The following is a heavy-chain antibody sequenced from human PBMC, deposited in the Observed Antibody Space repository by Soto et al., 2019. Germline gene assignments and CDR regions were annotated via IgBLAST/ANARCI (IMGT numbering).Heavy chain of an antibody. CDR3: ARAWDY. V-gene: IGHV4-59*01. CDR2: IYYSGST. CDR1: GGSISSYY. Sequence: SETLSLTCTVSGGSISSYYWSWIRQPPGKGLEWIGYIYYSGSTNYNPSLKSRVTISVDTSKNQFSLKLSSVTAADTAVYYCARAWDYWGQGTLVTVSS. J-gene: IGHJ4*02.